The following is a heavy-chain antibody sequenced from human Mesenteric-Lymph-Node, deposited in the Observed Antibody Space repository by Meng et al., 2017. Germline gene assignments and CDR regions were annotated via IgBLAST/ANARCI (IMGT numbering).Heavy chain of an antibody. J-gene: IGHJ4*02. Sequence: EVQLVESGGGLVPPGGSLRLSCAASGFTFSSYWMHWVRQAPGKGLVWVSLIYSGGNTYYADSVKGRFTISRDNSKNTLYLQMNSLRAEDTAMYYCARDDGRYWGQGTLVTVSS. V-gene: IGHV3-66*01. CDR2: IYSGGNT. CDR1: GFTFSSYW. CDR3: ARDDGRY.